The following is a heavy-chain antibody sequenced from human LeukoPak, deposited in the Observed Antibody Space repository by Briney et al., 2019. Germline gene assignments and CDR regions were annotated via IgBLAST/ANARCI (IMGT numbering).Heavy chain of an antibody. CDR1: GFTFSSYA. D-gene: IGHD3-10*01. V-gene: IGHV3-23*01. CDR2: ISGSGGST. CDR3: AKGAKIMVRGVIITFNRRNYYCYGMDV. Sequence: PGGSLRLSCAASGFTFSSYAMSWVRQAPGKGLEWVSAISGSGGSTYYADSVKGRFTISRDNSKNTLYLQMNHLRAKDTAVYYCAKGAKIMVRGVIITFNRRNYYCYGMDVWGQGTTVTVSS. J-gene: IGHJ6*02.